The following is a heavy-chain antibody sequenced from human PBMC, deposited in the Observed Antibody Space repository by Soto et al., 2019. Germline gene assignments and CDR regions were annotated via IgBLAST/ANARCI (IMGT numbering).Heavy chain of an antibody. CDR1: GFTFSSYG. J-gene: IGHJ4*02. CDR3: AKPLCSGGSCFDY. D-gene: IGHD2-15*01. Sequence: QVPLVESGGGVVQPGRSLRLSCAASGFTFSSYGMHWVRQAPGKGLEWVAVISYDGSNKYYADSVKGRFTISRDNSKNTLYLQMNSLRAEDTPVYYCAKPLCSGGSCFDYWGQGTLVTVSS. V-gene: IGHV3-30*18. CDR2: ISYDGSNK.